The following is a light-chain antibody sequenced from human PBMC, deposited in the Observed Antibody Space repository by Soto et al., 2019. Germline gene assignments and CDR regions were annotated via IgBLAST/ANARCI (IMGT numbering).Light chain of an antibody. CDR1: QSITNR. Sequence: DIQMTQSPSTLSASVGDRVTITCRASQSITNRLAWYQQKPGKAPKVLIYDASSLESGVPSRFSGSGSGTEFALTISSLQPDDFATYWCQHYGGMWTFGQVTKVEFK. J-gene: IGKJ1*01. V-gene: IGKV1-5*01. CDR3: QHYGGMWT. CDR2: DAS.